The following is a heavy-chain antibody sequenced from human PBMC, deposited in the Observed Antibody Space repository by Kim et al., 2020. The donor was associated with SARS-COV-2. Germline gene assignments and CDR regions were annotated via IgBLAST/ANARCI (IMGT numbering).Heavy chain of an antibody. CDR3: AREGRATPDY. CDR2: T. J-gene: IGHJ4*02. V-gene: IGHV1-8*01. D-gene: IGHD1-26*01. Sequence: TGYAQKFQGRVTMTRNTSISTAYMELSSLRSEDTAVYYCAREGRATPDYWGQGTLVTVSS.